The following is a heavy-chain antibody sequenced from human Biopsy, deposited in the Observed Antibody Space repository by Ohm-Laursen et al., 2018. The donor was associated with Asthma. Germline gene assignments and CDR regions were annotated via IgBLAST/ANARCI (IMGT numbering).Heavy chain of an antibody. CDR1: GYTFNSAG. Sequence: GSSVKASCKTSGYTFNSAGITWVRQAPGQGLEWMGWISVYNGNTKVAQKLQDRVTMITDTSTSTAYMELRSLRSDDTAVYFCARAVDYSHYYGTDVWGQGTTVTVS. CDR3: ARAVDYSHYYGTDV. J-gene: IGHJ6*02. D-gene: IGHD3-10*01. V-gene: IGHV1-18*01. CDR2: ISVYNGNT.